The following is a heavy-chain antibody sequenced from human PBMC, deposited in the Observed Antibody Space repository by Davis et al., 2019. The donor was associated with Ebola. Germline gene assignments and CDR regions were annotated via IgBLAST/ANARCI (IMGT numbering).Heavy chain of an antibody. Sequence: ASVKVSCKASGYTFTGYYMHWVRQAPGQGLEWMGWINPNSGGTNYAQKFQGRVTMTRDTSISTAYMELSRLRSDDTAVYYCAILVPVQPFYGMDVWGQGTTVTVSS. V-gene: IGHV1-2*02. D-gene: IGHD2-2*01. CDR2: INPNSGGT. J-gene: IGHJ6*02. CDR3: AILVPVQPFYGMDV. CDR1: GYTFTGYY.